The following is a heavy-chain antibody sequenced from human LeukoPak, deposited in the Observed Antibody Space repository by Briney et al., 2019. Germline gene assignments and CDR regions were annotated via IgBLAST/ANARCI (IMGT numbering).Heavy chain of an antibody. CDR2: ISGSGGST. CDR3: AKGRDFWSGYYDY. V-gene: IGHV3-23*01. Sequence: GGSLRLSCAASGFTFSDYYMSWVRQAPGKGLEWVSAISGSGGSTYYADSVKGRFTISRDNSKNTLYLQMNSLRAEDTAVYYCAKGRDFWSGYYDYWGQGTLVTVSS. D-gene: IGHD3-3*01. CDR1: GFTFSDYY. J-gene: IGHJ4*02.